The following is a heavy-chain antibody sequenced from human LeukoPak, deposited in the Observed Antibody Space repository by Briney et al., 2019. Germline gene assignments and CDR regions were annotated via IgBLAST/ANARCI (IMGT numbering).Heavy chain of an antibody. CDR1: GFTLSSYW. Sequence: GGSLRLSCAASGFTLSSYWMSWVRQAPGKGLEWVASIKQDGSEKYYVDSVKGRFTISRDNAKNSLYLQMNSLRAEDTALYYCARAPGEGWFDPWGQGTLVTVSS. CDR3: ARAPGEGWFDP. CDR2: IKQDGSEK. J-gene: IGHJ5*02. D-gene: IGHD4-17*01. V-gene: IGHV3-7*01.